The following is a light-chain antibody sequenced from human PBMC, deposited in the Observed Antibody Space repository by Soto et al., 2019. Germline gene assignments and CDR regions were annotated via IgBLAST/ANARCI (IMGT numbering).Light chain of an antibody. CDR2: GAS. CDR1: QSVSSSY. Sequence: EIVLTQSPGTLSLSPGERATLSCRASQSVSSSYLAWYQQKPGQAPRLLIYGASSRATGIPDRFRGSGSGTDFSLPTSRLEPEDFAVYYCHQRNKFGQEPRMEIK. V-gene: IGKV3D-20*02. CDR3: HQRNK. J-gene: IGKJ5*01.